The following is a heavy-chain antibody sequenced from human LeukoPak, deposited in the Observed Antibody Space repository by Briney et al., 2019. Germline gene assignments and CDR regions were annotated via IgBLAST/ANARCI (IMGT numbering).Heavy chain of an antibody. J-gene: IGHJ2*01. CDR3: ARVPDYGSKYYWYFDL. CDR2: IYHSGST. CDR1: GYSISSGYY. V-gene: IGHV4-38-2*02. Sequence: SETLSLTCTVSGYSISSGYYWGWIRQPPGKGLEWIGSIYHSGSTYYNPSLKSRVTISVDTSKNQFSLKLSSVTAADTAVYYCARVPDYGSKYYWYFDLWGRGTLVTVSS. D-gene: IGHD4-23*01.